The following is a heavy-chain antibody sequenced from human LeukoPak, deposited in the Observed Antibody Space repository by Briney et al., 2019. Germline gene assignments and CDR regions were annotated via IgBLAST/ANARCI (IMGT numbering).Heavy chain of an antibody. CDR1: GGSFTTHY. V-gene: IGHV4-59*11. CDR2: ISYIGST. CDR3: ASDSISMNAFDA. Sequence: SETLSLTCTVSGGSFTTHYWSWIRQPPGKGLEWIRYISYIGSTNYNPSLKSRVTISIDTSKNEVSLMLTSVTAADTAVYYCASDSISMNAFDAWGQGTMVTVSS. D-gene: IGHD3-22*01. J-gene: IGHJ3*01.